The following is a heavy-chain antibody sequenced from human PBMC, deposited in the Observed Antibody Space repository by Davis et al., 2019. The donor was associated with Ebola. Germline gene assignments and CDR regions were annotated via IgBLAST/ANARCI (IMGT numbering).Heavy chain of an antibody. CDR1: GFTFSSYA. Sequence: GESLKISCAASGFTFSSYAMNWVRQAPGKGLEWVSSISSSSSYIYYADSVKGRFTISRDNAKNSLYLQMNSLRDEDTAVYYCARDSRGSYPGDYYYYMDVWGKGTTVTVSS. V-gene: IGHV3-21*01. CDR2: ISSSSSYI. J-gene: IGHJ6*03. D-gene: IGHD1-26*01. CDR3: ARDSRGSYPGDYYYYMDV.